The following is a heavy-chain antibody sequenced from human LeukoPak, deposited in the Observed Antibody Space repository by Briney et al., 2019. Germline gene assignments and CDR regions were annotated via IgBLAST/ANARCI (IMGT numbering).Heavy chain of an antibody. V-gene: IGHV3-43*02. D-gene: IGHD3-3*01. CDR3: ARDNRRSGYYVNWFHP. CDR2: ISGDGGSS. J-gene: IGHJ5*02. Sequence: GGSLRLSCAASGFTFDDYVMHWVRQAPGKGLEWVSLISGDGGSSHYTDSVKGRFTISRDNSKNSLLLQMNSLRTEDTAFYYCARDNRRSGYYVNWFHPWGQGTLVTVSS. CDR1: GFTFDDYV.